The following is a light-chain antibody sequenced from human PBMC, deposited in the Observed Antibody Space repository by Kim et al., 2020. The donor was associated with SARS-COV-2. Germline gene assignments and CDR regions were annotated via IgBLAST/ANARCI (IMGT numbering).Light chain of an antibody. CDR2: EVS. J-gene: IGLJ1*01. CDR3: SSYTSSSTFAYV. CDR1: SSGVGSYNA. Sequence: SVTISCTGTSSGVGSYNAVSWYQQPPGTAPKLMIYEVSNRPSGVPDRFSGSKSGNTASLTISGLQAEDEADYYCSSYTSSSTFAYVFGTGTKVTVL. V-gene: IGLV2-18*02.